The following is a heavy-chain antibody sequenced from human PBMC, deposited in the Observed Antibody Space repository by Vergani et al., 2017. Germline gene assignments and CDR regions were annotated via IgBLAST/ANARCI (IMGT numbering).Heavy chain of an antibody. CDR1: GFTVSSNY. CDR3: ARGIAGCCSGGSCQKAGYYYYMDV. J-gene: IGHJ6*03. V-gene: IGHV3-53*04. CDR2: IYSGGST. Sequence: EVQLVESGGGLVQPGGSLRLSCAASGFTVSSNYMSWVRQAPGKGLEWVSVIYSGGSTYYADSVKGRFTISRHNSKNTLYLQMNSLRAEDTAVYYCARGIAGCCSGGSCQKAGYYYYMDVWGKGTTVTVSS. D-gene: IGHD2-15*01.